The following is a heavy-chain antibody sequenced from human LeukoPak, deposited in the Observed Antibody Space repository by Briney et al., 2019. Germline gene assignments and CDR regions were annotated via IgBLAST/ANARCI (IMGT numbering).Heavy chain of an antibody. CDR1: GFTFGSYA. D-gene: IGHD6-13*01. CDR3: ARDRGANRIAAAGMIY. J-gene: IGHJ4*02. V-gene: IGHV3-30-3*01. CDR2: ISYDGSNK. Sequence: GSLRLSCAASGFTFGSYAMHGVRQAPGKGLEGVAVISYDGSNKYYADSVKGRFTISRDNSKNTLYLQMNSLRAEDTAVYYCARDRGANRIAAAGMIYWGQGTLVTVSS.